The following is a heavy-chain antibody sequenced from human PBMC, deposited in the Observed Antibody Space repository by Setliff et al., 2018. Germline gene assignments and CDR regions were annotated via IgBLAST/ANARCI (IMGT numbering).Heavy chain of an antibody. CDR2: ISPDSIYI. V-gene: IGHV3-21*01. CDR3: IRDWGEAGSTNALDI. D-gene: IGHD1-26*01. Sequence: GSLRLSCAASGFTFRTFSMHWVRQAPGKGLEWVSSISPDSIYIYYADSVKGRLTISRDNAWDSLYLQMNSLGAEDTAVYYCIRDWGEAGSTNALDIWGQGTVVTVSS. J-gene: IGHJ3*02. CDR1: GFTFRTFS.